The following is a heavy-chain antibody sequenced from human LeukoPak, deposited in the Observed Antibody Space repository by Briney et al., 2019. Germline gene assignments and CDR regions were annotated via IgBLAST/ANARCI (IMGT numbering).Heavy chain of an antibody. CDR2: IYPGDSDT. Sequence: GESLKISCKGSGYSFTSYWIGWVRQMPGKGLEWMGIIYPGDSDTRYSPSFQGQVTISADKSISTAYLQWSSLKASDTAMYYCAGGRYGSGTYDAFDIWGQGTMVTVSS. V-gene: IGHV5-51*01. J-gene: IGHJ3*02. CDR1: GYSFTSYW. D-gene: IGHD3-10*01. CDR3: AGGRYGSGTYDAFDI.